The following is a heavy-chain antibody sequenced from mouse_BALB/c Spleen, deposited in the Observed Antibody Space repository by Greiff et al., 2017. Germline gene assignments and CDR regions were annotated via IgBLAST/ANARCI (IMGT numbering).Heavy chain of an antibody. J-gene: IGHJ3*01. CDR3: VMGYDGYYVGFAY. V-gene: IGHV10-1*02. CDR1: GFTFNTYA. Sequence: EVKLMESGGGLVQPKGSLKLSCAASGFTFNTYAMNWVRQAPGKGLEWVARIRSKSNNYATYYADSVKDRFTISRDDSQSMLYLQMNNLKTEDTAMYYCVMGYDGYYVGFAYWGQGTLVTVSA. CDR2: IRSKSNNYAT. D-gene: IGHD2-3*01.